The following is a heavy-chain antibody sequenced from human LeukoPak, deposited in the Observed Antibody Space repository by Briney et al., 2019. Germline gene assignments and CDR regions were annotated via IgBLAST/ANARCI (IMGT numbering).Heavy chain of an antibody. D-gene: IGHD1-26*01. J-gene: IGHJ3*02. V-gene: IGHV3-48*01. CDR3: ARAHIVGATGNPDAFDI. CDR2: IDRSSSPI. Sequence: PGGSLRLSCAASGFTFSRNSMNWVRQAPGKGLEWVSFIDRSSSPIYYADSVKDRFTVSRDNTKNSLYLQMSSLRAEDTAVYYCARAHIVGATGNPDAFDIWGQGTMVTVSS. CDR1: GFTFSRNS.